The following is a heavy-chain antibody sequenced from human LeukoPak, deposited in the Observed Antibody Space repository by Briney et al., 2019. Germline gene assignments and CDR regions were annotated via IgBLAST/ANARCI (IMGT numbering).Heavy chain of an antibody. CDR2: INPYSGDT. CDR1: GYTFTGYH. CDR3: ARDQGSLTRSWYTGY. V-gene: IGHV1-2*06. Sequence: ASVKVSCKASGYTFTGYHIHWVRQAPGQGLEWMGRINPYSGDTNFAQKFQGRVTMTRDTSITTAYMDLSSLTPEDTAVYFCARDQGSLTRSWYTGYWGQGTQVTVCS. J-gene: IGHJ4*02. D-gene: IGHD6-13*01.